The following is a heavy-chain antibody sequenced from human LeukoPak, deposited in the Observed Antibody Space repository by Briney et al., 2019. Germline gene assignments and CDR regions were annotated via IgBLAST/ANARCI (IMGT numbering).Heavy chain of an antibody. CDR2: IWYDGSNK. CDR3: AKEYSSSVFDY. V-gene: IGHV3-33*06. CDR1: GFTFSSYG. J-gene: IGHJ4*02. Sequence: GGSLRLSCAASGFTFSSYGMHWVRQAPGKGLEWVAVIWYDGSNKYYADSVKGRFTISRDNSKNTLYLQMNSLRAEDTAVYYCAKEYSSSVFDYWGQGTLVTVSS. D-gene: IGHD6-13*01.